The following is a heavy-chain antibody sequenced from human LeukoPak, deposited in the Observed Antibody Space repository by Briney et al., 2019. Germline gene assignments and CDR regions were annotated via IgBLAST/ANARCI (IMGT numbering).Heavy chain of an antibody. CDR1: GFTFSSYG. Sequence: GGSLRLSCAASGFTFSSYGMSWVRQAPGKGLEWVSFISTSSSYIYYADSVKGRFTISRDNAKNSLYLQMNSLGPEDTAVYYCARDPYSGNYGNYYYYYMDVWGKGTTVTIS. CDR2: ISTSSSYI. V-gene: IGHV3-21*01. J-gene: IGHJ6*03. D-gene: IGHD1-26*01. CDR3: ARDPYSGNYGNYYYYYMDV.